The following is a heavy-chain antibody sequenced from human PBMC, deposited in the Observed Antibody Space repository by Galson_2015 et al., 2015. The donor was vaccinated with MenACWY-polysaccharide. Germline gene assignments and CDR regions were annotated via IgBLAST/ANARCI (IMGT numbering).Heavy chain of an antibody. V-gene: IGHV1-2*06. Sequence: SVKVSCKASGYTFIGYFMHWVRQAPGQGLEWMGRINPNSGGTNYEQTFQGRVTMTRDTSISTAYMELSRLRSDDTAVYYCAREVDTAMATGISYYYGMDVWGQGTTVTVSS. D-gene: IGHD5-18*01. CDR1: GYTFIGYF. CDR2: INPNSGGT. CDR3: AREVDTAMATGISYYYGMDV. J-gene: IGHJ6*02.